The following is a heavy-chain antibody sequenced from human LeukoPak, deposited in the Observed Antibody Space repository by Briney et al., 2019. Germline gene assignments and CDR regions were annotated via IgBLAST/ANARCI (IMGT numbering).Heavy chain of an antibody. V-gene: IGHV3-48*03. CDR1: GFPFSIYE. J-gene: IGHJ4*02. CDR3: ALLAVASDFDY. D-gene: IGHD6-19*01. Sequence: GGSLRLSCAVSGFPFSIYEMNWVRQAQGKGLEWVSNIASSGTTIYYADSVKGRFSISRDNAKSSLYLQMNSLRVEDTAVYYCALLAVASDFDYWGQGALVTVSS. CDR2: IASSGTTI.